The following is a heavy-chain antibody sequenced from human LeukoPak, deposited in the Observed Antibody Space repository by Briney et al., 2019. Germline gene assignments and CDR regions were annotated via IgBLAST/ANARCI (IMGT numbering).Heavy chain of an antibody. V-gene: IGHV4-59*01. D-gene: IGHD3-9*01. CDR2: IYYSGST. CDR3: ARSVRYFDSPGAFDI. Sequence: PSETLSLTCTVSGGSISSYYWSWIRQPPGRGLEWIGYIYYSGSTNYNPSLKSRVTISVDTSKNQFSLKLSSVTAADTAVYYCARSVRYFDSPGAFDIWGQGTMVTVSS. CDR1: GGSISSYY. J-gene: IGHJ3*02.